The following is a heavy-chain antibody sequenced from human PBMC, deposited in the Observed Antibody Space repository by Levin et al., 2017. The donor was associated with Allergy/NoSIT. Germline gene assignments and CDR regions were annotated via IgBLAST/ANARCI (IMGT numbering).Heavy chain of an antibody. V-gene: IGHV3-20*04. CDR2: ITWNGGST. CDR3: ARGEYYGSGDNWFDP. Sequence: PGGSLRLSCAASGFTFDDYGLSWVRQAPGKGLEWVSGITWNGGSTGYADSVKGRFTISRDNAKNSLYLQMNSLRAEDTAFYYCARGEYYGSGDNWFDPWGQGTLVTVSS. CDR1: GFTFDDYG. D-gene: IGHD3-10*01. J-gene: IGHJ5*02.